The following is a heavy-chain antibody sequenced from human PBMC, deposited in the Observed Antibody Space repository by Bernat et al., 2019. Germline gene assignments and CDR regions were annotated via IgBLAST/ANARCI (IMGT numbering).Heavy chain of an antibody. J-gene: IGHJ2*01. D-gene: IGHD1-1*01. V-gene: IGHV3-21*01. Sequence: EVQLVESGGGLVKPGGSLRLSCAASGFTFSSYSMNWVRQAPGKGLEWVSSISSSSSYIYYADSVKGRFTISRDNAKNSLYLQMNRLRAEDTAVYYRARDTTGTTPSWYLDLWGRGTLVTVSS. CDR2: ISSSSSYI. CDR1: GFTFSSYS. CDR3: ARDTTGTTPSWYLDL.